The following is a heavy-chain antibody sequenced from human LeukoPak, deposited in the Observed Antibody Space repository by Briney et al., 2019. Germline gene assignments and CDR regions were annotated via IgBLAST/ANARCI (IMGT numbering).Heavy chain of an antibody. Sequence: PGGSLRLSCAASGFTFSRYAMTWVRQAPGKGLEWVSAISGTGASTFYADSVKGRFIISRDNSKNTLYLQMSNLRAEDTALYYCAKETVAVIATVDSWGQGTLVTVSS. CDR3: AKETVAVIATVDS. D-gene: IGHD2-21*01. V-gene: IGHV3-23*01. J-gene: IGHJ4*02. CDR2: ISGTGAST. CDR1: GFTFSRYA.